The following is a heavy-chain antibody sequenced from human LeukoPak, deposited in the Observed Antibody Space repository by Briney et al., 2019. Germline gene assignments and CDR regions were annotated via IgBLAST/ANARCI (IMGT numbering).Heavy chain of an antibody. Sequence: SETLSLTCTVSGGSISSSSYYWGWIRQPPGKGLEWIGSIYYSGSTYYNPSLKSRVTISVDTSKNQFSLRLSSVTAADTAVYYCARFISNQVKKLPFDYWGQGTLVTVSS. V-gene: IGHV4-39*07. CDR2: IYYSGST. D-gene: IGHD2-21*01. CDR3: ARFISNQVKKLPFDY. J-gene: IGHJ4*02. CDR1: GGSISSSSYY.